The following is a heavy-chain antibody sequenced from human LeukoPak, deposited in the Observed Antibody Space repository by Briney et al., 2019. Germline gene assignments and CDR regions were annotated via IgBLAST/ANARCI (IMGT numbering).Heavy chain of an antibody. D-gene: IGHD6-19*01. CDR2: ISYDGSNK. J-gene: IGHJ4*02. CDR3: ARSSSGWYYY. V-gene: IGHV3-30-3*01. CDR1: GFTFSNYA. Sequence: GGSLRLSCAASGFTFSNYAMHGVRQAPGKGLEWVAVISYDGSNKDYADSVKGRFTISRDNSKNTLYLQMNSLRAEDTAVYYCARSSSGWYYYWGQEIMVTVSS.